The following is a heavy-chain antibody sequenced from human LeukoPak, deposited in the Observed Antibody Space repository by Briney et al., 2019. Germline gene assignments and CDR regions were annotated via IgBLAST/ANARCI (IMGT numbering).Heavy chain of an antibody. J-gene: IGHJ2*01. D-gene: IGHD6-13*01. V-gene: IGHV3-21*01. CDR3: ARDALLVSSSPSYWYFDL. CDR1: GFSFSSYT. CDR2: VSSTSKYI. Sequence: AGGSLRLSCAASGFSFSSYTINWVRQAPGKGLEWVSSVSSTSKYIYSADSVKGRFTISRDNAKNSLYLQMNSLRVEDTAVYYCARDALLVSSSPSYWYFDLWGRGTLVTVSS.